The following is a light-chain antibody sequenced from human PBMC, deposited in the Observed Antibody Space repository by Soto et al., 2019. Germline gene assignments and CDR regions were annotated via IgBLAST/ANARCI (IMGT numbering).Light chain of an antibody. CDR3: LQDYNSLT. Sequence: AIQMTQSPSSLSASVGDRVTITCRASQDIRNYLGWYQQKPGKAPKLLIYAASSLQSGVPSRFSGTGSGTDFSLTISSLQPADFATYYCLQDYNSLTFGGGTKVEIK. CDR1: QDIRNY. J-gene: IGKJ4*01. V-gene: IGKV1-6*01. CDR2: AAS.